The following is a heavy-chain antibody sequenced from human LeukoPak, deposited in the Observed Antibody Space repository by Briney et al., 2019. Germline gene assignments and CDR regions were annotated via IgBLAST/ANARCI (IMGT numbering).Heavy chain of an antibody. Sequence: GRSLRLSCAASGFTFSSYAMHWVRQAPGKGLEWVAVISYDGSNKYYADSVKGRFTVSRDNSKNTLYLQMNSQRAEDTAVYYCARAYCGGDCYPVDYWGQGTLVTVSS. D-gene: IGHD2-21*02. V-gene: IGHV3-30-3*01. CDR2: ISYDGSNK. J-gene: IGHJ4*02. CDR3: ARAYCGGDCYPVDY. CDR1: GFTFSSYA.